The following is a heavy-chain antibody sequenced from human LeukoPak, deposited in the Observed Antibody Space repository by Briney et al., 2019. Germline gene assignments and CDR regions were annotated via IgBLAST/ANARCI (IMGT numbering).Heavy chain of an antibody. V-gene: IGHV3-23*01. CDR2: ISGSGVTT. CDR3: ARDYGDYTKGWNLRDF. D-gene: IGHD4-17*01. CDR1: GFTFSSYW. Sequence: PGGSLRLSCAASGFTFSSYWMNWVRQPPGKGLEWVSSISGSGVTTYYADSVKGRFTISRDNSKNMMNLQMNSLRAEDTAVYYCARDYGDYTKGWNLRDFWGQGTLVTVSS. J-gene: IGHJ4*02.